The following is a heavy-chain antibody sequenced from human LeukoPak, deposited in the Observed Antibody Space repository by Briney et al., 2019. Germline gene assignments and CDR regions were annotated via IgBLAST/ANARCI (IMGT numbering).Heavy chain of an antibody. Sequence: GRSLRLSCAASGFTFSSYAMHWVRQAPGKGLEWVAVISYDGSNKYYADSVKGRFTISRDNSKNTLYLQMNSLRAEDTAVYYCAREGFWGDFDYWGQGTLVTVSS. CDR1: GFTFSSYA. V-gene: IGHV3-30*01. CDR2: ISYDGSNK. CDR3: AREGFWGDFDY. D-gene: IGHD3-10*01. J-gene: IGHJ4*02.